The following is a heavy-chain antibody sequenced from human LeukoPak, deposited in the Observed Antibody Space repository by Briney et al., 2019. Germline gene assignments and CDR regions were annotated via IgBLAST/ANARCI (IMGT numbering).Heavy chain of an antibody. CDR3: AREARGSGRDFDY. CDR2: IGTRSNPI. Sequence: SPGGSLRLSCAASGFSFSDFYMSWTRQAPGMGLEWISYIGTRSNPIYYADSVKGRFTISRDDAKNSLYLQMNSLRDEDTAVYFCAREARGSGRDFDYWGQGILVTVSS. J-gene: IGHJ4*02. D-gene: IGHD1-26*01. V-gene: IGHV3-11*01. CDR1: GFSFSDFY.